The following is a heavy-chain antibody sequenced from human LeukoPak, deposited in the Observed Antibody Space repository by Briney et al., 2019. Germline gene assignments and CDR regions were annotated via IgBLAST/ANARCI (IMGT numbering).Heavy chain of an antibody. CDR2: IIPIFGTA. Sequence: SVKVSCKASGGTFSSHAISWVRQAPGQGLEWMGGIIPIFGTANYAQKFQGRVTITADESTSTAYMELSSLRSEDTAVYYCARARVDCSGGSCQTYYYYGMDVWGQGTTVTVSS. V-gene: IGHV1-69*13. D-gene: IGHD2-15*01. CDR3: ARARVDCSGGSCQTYYYYGMDV. CDR1: GGTFSSHA. J-gene: IGHJ6*02.